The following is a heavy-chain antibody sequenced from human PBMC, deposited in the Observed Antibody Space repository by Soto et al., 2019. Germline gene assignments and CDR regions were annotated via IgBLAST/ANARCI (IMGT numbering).Heavy chain of an antibody. CDR1: GGSFSGYY. J-gene: IGHJ4*02. CDR3: ARMDGGTGGHFDY. D-gene: IGHD4-17*01. Sequence: PSETLSLTCAVYGGSFSGYYWSWIRQPPGKGLEWIGEINHSGSTNYNPSLKSRITISVDTSKNQFSLKLSSVTAADTAVYYCARMDGGTGGHFDYWGQGTLVTVSS. V-gene: IGHV4-34*01. CDR2: INHSGST.